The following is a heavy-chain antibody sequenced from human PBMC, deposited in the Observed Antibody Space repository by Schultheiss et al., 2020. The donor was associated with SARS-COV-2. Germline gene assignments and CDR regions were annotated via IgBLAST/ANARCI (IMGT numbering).Heavy chain of an antibody. J-gene: IGHJ6*02. CDR1: GFTFSSYW. CDR3: AKDLIIAAALLRYYGMDV. V-gene: IGHV3-74*01. CDR2: ISWNSGSI. Sequence: GGSLRLSCAASGFTFSSYWMHWVRQAPGKGLVWVSGISWNSGSIGYADSVKGRFTISRDNSKNTLYLQMNSLRAEDTAVYYCAKDLIIAAALLRYYGMDVWGQGTTVTVSS. D-gene: IGHD6-13*01.